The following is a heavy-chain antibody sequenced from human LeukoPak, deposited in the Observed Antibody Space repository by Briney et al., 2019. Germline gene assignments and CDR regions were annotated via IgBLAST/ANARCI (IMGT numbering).Heavy chain of an antibody. D-gene: IGHD2-8*01. J-gene: IGHJ5*02. Sequence: SETLSLTCAVYGGSFSGYYWSWIRQPPGKGLEWIGEINHSGSTNYNPSLKSRVTISVDTSKNQFSLKLSSVTAADTAVYYCARLRYCTNGICPWGQGTLVTVSS. V-gene: IGHV4-34*01. CDR3: ARLRYCTNGICP. CDR1: GGSFSGYY. CDR2: INHSGST.